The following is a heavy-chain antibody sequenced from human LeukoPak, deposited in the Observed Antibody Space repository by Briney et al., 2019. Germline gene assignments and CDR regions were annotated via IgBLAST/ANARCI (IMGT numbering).Heavy chain of an antibody. V-gene: IGHV1-2*02. CDR3: ARAPPPEYSSSSGFDY. D-gene: IGHD6-6*01. J-gene: IGHJ4*02. CDR2: INPNSGGT. CDR1: GYTFTGYY. Sequence: ASVKVSCKASGYTFTGYYMHWVRQAPGQGLEWMGWINPNSGGTNYAQKFQGRVTMTRDTSISTAYMELSRLRSDDTAVYYCARAPPPEYSSSSGFDYWGQGTLVTVSS.